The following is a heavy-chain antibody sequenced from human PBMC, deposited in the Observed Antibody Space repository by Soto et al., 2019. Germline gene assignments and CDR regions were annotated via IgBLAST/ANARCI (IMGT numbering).Heavy chain of an antibody. J-gene: IGHJ5*01. D-gene: IGHD4-17*01. CDR2: VHYSGTT. CDR1: GGSISTTDYY. V-gene: IGHV4-30-4*01. CDR3: VRDNYGDYDS. Sequence: KPSETLSLTCSVSGGSISTTDYYWSWIRQPPGKGLEWIGYVHYSGTTYSNPSLKSRVSISRDTSKNQFSLKLTSVSAADTAIYYCVRDNYGDYDSWGQGTLVTVS.